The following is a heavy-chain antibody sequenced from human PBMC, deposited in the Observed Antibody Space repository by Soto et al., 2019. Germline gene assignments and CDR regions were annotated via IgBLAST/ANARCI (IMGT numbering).Heavy chain of an antibody. D-gene: IGHD3-16*01. Sequence: QVQLQESGPGLVKPSGTLSLTCAVSGGSISSSNWWSWVRQPPGKGLEWIGEIYHSGSTNYNPSLTSRVTISVAKSKHQFSLRLSSVTAADTAVYYCARVGGSRPFDYWGQGTLVTVSS. J-gene: IGHJ4*02. CDR1: GGSISSSNW. V-gene: IGHV4-4*02. CDR2: IYHSGST. CDR3: ARVGGSRPFDY.